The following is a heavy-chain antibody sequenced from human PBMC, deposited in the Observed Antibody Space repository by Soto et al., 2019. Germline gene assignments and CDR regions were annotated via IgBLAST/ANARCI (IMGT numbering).Heavy chain of an antibody. V-gene: IGHV4-30-4*01. D-gene: IGHD3-3*01. Sequence: QVQLQESGPGLVKPSQTLSLTCTVSGGSISSGDYYWSWIRQPPGKGLEWIGYIYYSGSTYCNPPLKGRVTISVDTSKTQFSLKLRSVTAADTAVYYCARGRRFLEWYYYYGMDVWGQGTTVTVSS. J-gene: IGHJ6*02. CDR2: IYYSGST. CDR1: GGSISSGDYY. CDR3: ARGRRFLEWYYYYGMDV.